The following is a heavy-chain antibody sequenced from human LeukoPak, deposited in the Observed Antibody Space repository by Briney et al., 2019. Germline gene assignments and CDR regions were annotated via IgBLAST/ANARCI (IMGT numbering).Heavy chain of an antibody. CDR2: ISGSGGTS. CDR1: GFTFSSHA. CDR3: AKARLVHDY. V-gene: IGHV3-23*01. J-gene: IGHJ4*02. Sequence: GGSLRLSCAASGFTFSSHAMSWVSQDPGKGLEWVSGISGSGGTSYYADSVKGRFTISRDNSKNTLYLQMNSLRAEDTAVYYCAKARLVHDYWGQGTLVTVSS. D-gene: IGHD6-19*01.